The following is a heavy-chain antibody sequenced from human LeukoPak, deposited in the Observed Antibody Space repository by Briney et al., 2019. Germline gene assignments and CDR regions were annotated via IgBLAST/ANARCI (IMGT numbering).Heavy chain of an antibody. CDR2: IKQDGSEK. D-gene: IGHD3-10*01. V-gene: IGHV3-7*01. CDR1: GFTFSSYW. CDR3: AKDSYYYGSGSPWYYYYYMDV. J-gene: IGHJ6*03. Sequence: PGGSLRLSCAASGFTFSSYWMSWVRQAPGKGLEWVANIKQDGSEKYYVDSVEGRFTISRDNAENSLYLQMNGLRAEDTAVYYCAKDSYYYGSGSPWYYYYYMDVWGKGTTVSISS.